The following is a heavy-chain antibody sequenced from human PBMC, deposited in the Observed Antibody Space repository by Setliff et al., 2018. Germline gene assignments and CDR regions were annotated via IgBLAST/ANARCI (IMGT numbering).Heavy chain of an antibody. CDR2: MNPNSGNT. J-gene: IGHJ5*02. CDR3: ARAGPTVTFFRVLVISWWDP. D-gene: IGHD3-3*01. CDR1: GYTFTSYD. Sequence: ASVKVSCKASGYTFTSYDINWVRQATGQGLEWMGWMNPNSGNTGYAQKFQGRVTMTRNTSISTAYMELSSLRSEDTATYYCARAGPTVTFFRVLVISWWDPWGQGSLVTVSS. V-gene: IGHV1-8*02.